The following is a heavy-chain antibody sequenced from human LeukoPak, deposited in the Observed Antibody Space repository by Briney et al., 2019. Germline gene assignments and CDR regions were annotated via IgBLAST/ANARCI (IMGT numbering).Heavy chain of an antibody. CDR1: GFTVSSNY. CDR3: ARDYCDSSGRGAFDI. CDR2: IYSGGST. D-gene: IGHD3-22*01. Sequence: GGSLRLSCAASGFTVSSNYMSWVRQAPGKGLEWVSVIYSGGSTYYADSVKGRFTISRDNSKNTLYLQMNSLRAEDTAVYYCARDYCDSSGRGAFDIWGQGTMVTVSS. V-gene: IGHV3-53*01. J-gene: IGHJ3*02.